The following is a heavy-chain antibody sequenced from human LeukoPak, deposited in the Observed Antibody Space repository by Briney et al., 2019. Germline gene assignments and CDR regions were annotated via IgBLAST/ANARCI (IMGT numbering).Heavy chain of an antibody. CDR2: ISSSSDTI. V-gene: IGHV3-48*04. CDR3: AREEDTAMVKNYYYGMDV. Sequence: GGSLRLSCAASGFTFSGYSMNWVRHAPGKGLEWLSYISSSSDTIYYADSVKGRFTISRDNAKNSLYLQMNSLRAEDTAVYYCAREEDTAMVKNYYYGMDVWGQGTTVTVSS. CDR1: GFTFSGYS. D-gene: IGHD5-18*01. J-gene: IGHJ6*02.